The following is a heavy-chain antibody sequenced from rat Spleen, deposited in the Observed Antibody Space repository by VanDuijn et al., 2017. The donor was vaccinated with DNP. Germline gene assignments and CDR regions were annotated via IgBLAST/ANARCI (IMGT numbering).Heavy chain of an antibody. V-gene: IGHV5-20*01. Sequence: EVQLVESGGGLVQSGRSLKLSCAASGFTFSDYYMAWVRQAPTKGLEWVAYISYDGGGSYYGDSVKGRFTISRDNAKSTLYLQMDSLRSEGTATYYCTKAGGYSPWYFDYWGQGVMVTVSS. CDR1: GFTFSDYY. D-gene: IGHD1-11*01. CDR3: TKAGGYSPWYFDY. J-gene: IGHJ2*01. CDR2: ISYDGGGS.